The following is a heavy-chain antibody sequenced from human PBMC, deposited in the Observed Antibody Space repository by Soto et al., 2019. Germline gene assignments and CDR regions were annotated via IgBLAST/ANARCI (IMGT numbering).Heavy chain of an antibody. CDR1: GYTFTSYA. CDR2: INAGNGST. D-gene: IGHD4-17*01. V-gene: IGHV1-3*01. Sequence: ASVKVSCKASGYTFTSYAMHWVRQAPGQRLEWMGWINAGNGSTKYSQKFQGRVTITRDTSIGTAYMELSSLRSEDTAVYYCARDQMTTGSFDYWGQGTLVTVSS. CDR3: ARDQMTTGSFDY. J-gene: IGHJ4*02.